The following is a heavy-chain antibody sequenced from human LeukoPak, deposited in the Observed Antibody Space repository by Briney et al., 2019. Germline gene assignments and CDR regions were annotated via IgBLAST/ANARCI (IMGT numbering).Heavy chain of an antibody. D-gene: IGHD3-3*01. J-gene: IGHJ5*02. CDR1: GYTFTSYD. CDR2: MNPNSGNT. V-gene: IGHV1-8*01. CDR3: ARAPNLTSYYDFWSGYYTDWFDP. Sequence: ASVKVSCKASGYTFTSYDINWVRQATGQGLEWMGWMNPNSGNTGYAQKFQGRVTMTRNTSISTAYMELSSLRSEDTAVYYCARAPNLTSYYDFWSGYYTDWFDPWGQEPWSPSPQ.